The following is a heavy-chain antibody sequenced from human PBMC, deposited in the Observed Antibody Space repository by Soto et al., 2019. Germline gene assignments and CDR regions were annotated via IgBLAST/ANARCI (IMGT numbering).Heavy chain of an antibody. CDR1: GGTFSSYA. CDR3: ARQSGKARESSNYHYYGMDV. CDR2: IIPIFGTA. V-gene: IGHV1-69*06. Sequence: ASVKVSCKASGGTFSSYAISWVRQAPGQGLEWMGGIIPIFGTANYAQKFQGRVTITADKSTSTAYMELSSLRSEDTAVYYCARQSGKARESSNYHYYGMDVWGQGTTVTVSS. J-gene: IGHJ6*02. D-gene: IGHD3-10*01.